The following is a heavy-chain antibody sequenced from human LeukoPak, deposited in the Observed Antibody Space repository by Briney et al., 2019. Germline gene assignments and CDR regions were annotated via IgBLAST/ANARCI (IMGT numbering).Heavy chain of an antibody. V-gene: IGHV1-8*01. D-gene: IGHD3-22*01. CDR1: GYTFTSYD. CDR3: ASGHPRQYYYDSSGYYWGGDY. CDR2: MNPNSGNT. J-gene: IGHJ4*02. Sequence: ASVKVSCKASGYTFTSYDINWVRQATGQGLEWMGWMNPNSGNTGYAQKFQGRVTMTRNTSISTAYMELSSLRSEDTAVYYCASGHPRQYYYDSSGYYWGGDYWGQGTLVTVSS.